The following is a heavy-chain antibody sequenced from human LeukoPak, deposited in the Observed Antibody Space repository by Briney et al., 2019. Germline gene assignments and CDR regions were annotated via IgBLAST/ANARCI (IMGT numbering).Heavy chain of an antibody. D-gene: IGHD2-2*01. J-gene: IGHJ5*02. CDR3: ARDMRGYNWFDP. CDR2: IYTSGST. V-gene: IGHV4-4*07. CDR1: GGSFSSYY. Sequence: PSETLSPTCTVSGGSFSSYYWTWIRQPAGKGLEWIGRIYTSGSTNYNPSLKSRVTMSVDTSKNQFSLKLSSVTAADTAVYYCARDMRGYNWFDPWGQGTLVTVSS.